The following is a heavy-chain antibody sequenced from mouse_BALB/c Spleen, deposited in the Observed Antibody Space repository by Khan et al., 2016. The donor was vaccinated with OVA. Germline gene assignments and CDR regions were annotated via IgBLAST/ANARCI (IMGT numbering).Heavy chain of an antibody. V-gene: IGHV3-2*02. CDR1: GYSITSDYA. Sequence: EVQLQESGPGLLKPSQSLSLTCTVTGYSITSDYACNLIRQFPGNQLEWMAYISYSGSTTYIPSLRSRISITRDTSKNQFFMQLNSLTTEDTATYYCAREGLLHRYPDYFDYWGQGTTVTVSA. CDR3: AREGLLHRYPDYFDY. CDR2: ISYSGST. J-gene: IGHJ2*01. D-gene: IGHD2-14*01.